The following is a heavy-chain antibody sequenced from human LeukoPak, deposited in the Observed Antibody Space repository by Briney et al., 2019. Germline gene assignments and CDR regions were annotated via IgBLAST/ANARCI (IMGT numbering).Heavy chain of an antibody. D-gene: IGHD1-26*01. Sequence: ASVKVSCKASGYTFTGYYMHWVRQAPGQGLEWMGWINPNSGGTNYAQKFQGRVTMTRDTSISTAYMELSRLGSDDTAVYYCVPSANYYYLDYWGQGTLVTVSS. CDR2: INPNSGGT. CDR1: GYTFTGYY. V-gene: IGHV1-2*02. J-gene: IGHJ4*02. CDR3: VPSANYYYLDY.